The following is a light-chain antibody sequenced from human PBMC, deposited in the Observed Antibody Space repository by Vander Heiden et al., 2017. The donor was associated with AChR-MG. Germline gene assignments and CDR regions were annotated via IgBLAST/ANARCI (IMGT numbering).Light chain of an antibody. CDR2: GAS. Sequence: EIVLTQPPGTLSLSPAERATLSCRASQSVSNIYLAWYQQKPGQAPRLLIYGASSRATGVPDRFSGSGSGTDFTLTISRLEPEDFAVYYCQQSGRSPTWTFGQGTKVEIK. CDR3: QQSGRSPTWT. V-gene: IGKV3-20*01. J-gene: IGKJ1*01. CDR1: QSVSNIY.